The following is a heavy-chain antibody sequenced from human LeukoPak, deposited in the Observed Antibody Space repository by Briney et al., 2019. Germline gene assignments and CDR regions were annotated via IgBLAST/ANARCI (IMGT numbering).Heavy chain of an antibody. CDR2: IYSGGST. D-gene: IGHD3-3*01. J-gene: IGHJ5*02. CDR1: GFTFSSYA. CDR3: ARGAHYDFWSGYNNWFDP. V-gene: IGHV3-53*01. Sequence: GGSLRLSCAASGFTFSSYAMSWVRQAPGKGLEWVSVIYSGGSTYYADSVKGRFTISRDNSKNTLYLQMNSLRAEDTAVYYCARGAHYDFWSGYNNWFDPWGQGTLVTVSS.